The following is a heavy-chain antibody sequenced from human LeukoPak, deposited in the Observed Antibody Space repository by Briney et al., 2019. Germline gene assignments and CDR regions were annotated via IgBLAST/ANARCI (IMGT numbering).Heavy chain of an antibody. V-gene: IGHV1-18*01. CDR1: GYTFTSYG. CDR2: ISAYNGNT. J-gene: IGHJ5*02. Sequence: ASVTVSCKASGYTFTSYGISWVRQAPGQGLEWMGWISAYNGNTNYAQKLQGRVTMTTDTSTSTAYMELRSLRSDDTAVYYCARGGTEGYCSSTSCYIALAWFDPWGQGTLVTVSS. CDR3: ARGGTEGYCSSTSCYIALAWFDP. D-gene: IGHD2-2*02.